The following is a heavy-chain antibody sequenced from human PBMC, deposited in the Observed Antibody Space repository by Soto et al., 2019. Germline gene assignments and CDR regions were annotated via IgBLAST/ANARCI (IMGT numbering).Heavy chain of an antibody. CDR2: MSWNGGNI. Sequence: SLRLSCAASGFSFYDYGMQWVRQAAGKELEWVSGMSWNGGNIVYADSVKGRFTISRDNANNYLYLQMNSLRAEDKALYYCARDEGYGMDVWGQGTTVTVSS. CDR1: GFSFYDYG. J-gene: IGHJ6*02. V-gene: IGHV3-9*01. CDR3: ARDEGYGMDV.